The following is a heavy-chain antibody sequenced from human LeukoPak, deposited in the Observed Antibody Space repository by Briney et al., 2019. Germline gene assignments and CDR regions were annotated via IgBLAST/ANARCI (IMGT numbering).Heavy chain of an antibody. CDR2: IYYSGST. D-gene: IGHD6-13*01. CDR1: GGSISSYY. Sequence: SETLSLTCTVSGGSISSYYWSWIRQPPGKGLEWIGYIYYSGSTNYNPSLKSRVTISVDTSKNQFSLKLSSVTAADTAVYYCARFHTSSWFFDSWGQGILVTVSS. J-gene: IGHJ4*02. CDR3: ARFHTSSWFFDS. V-gene: IGHV4-59*12.